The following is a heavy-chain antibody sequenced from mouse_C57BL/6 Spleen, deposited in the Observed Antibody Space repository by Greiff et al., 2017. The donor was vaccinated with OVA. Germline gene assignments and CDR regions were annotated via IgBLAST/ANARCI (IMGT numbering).Heavy chain of an antibody. V-gene: IGHV1-19*01. CDR2: INPYNGGT. D-gene: IGHD1-1*01. J-gene: IGHJ2*01. CDR3: ARGPTVDY. CDR1: GYTFTDYY. Sequence: EVKLMESGPVLVKPGASVKMSCKASGYTFTDYYMNWVKQSHGKSLEWIGVINPYNGGTSYNQKFKGKATLTVDKSSSTAYMELNSLTSEDSAVYYCARGPTVDYWGQGTTLTVSS.